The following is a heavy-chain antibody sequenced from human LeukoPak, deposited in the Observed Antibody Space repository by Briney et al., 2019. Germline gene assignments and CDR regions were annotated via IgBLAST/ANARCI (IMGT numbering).Heavy chain of an antibody. D-gene: IGHD5-18*01. J-gene: IGHJ3*02. Sequence: ASVKVSCKASGYTFTGYYMHWVRQAPGQGLEWMGWINPNSGGTNYAQKFQGRVTMTRNTSISTAYMELSRLRSDDTAVYYCARDRAPPGYSYGLEIWGQGTMVTVSS. CDR1: GYTFTGYY. V-gene: IGHV1-2*02. CDR3: ARDRAPPGYSYGLEI. CDR2: INPNSGGT.